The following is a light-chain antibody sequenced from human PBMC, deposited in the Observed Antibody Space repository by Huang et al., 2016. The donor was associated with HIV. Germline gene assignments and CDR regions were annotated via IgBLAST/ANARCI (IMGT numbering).Light chain of an antibody. Sequence: DIPMTQSPSSLSASVGDRVTITCRSGQSIDRYLYWYQQRPGQAPRLLLYAASVLQSGVSSRRGCTGSWTEFTLTISSLQPDDFATYYCQQSFTTPTYSFGPGTKLEMK. J-gene: IGKJ2*03. CDR2: AAS. CDR3: QQSFTTPTYS. V-gene: IGKV1-39*01. CDR1: QSIDRY.